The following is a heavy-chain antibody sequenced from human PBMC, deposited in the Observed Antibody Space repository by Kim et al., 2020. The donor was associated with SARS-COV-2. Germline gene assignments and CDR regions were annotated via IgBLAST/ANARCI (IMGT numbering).Heavy chain of an antibody. CDR3: ARYIVVVPAAIRGYNWFDP. J-gene: IGHJ5*02. Sequence: SRVTISVDTSKNQFSLKLSSVTAADTAVYYCARYIVVVPAAIRGYNWFDPWGQGTLVTVSS. V-gene: IGHV4-34*01. D-gene: IGHD2-2*01.